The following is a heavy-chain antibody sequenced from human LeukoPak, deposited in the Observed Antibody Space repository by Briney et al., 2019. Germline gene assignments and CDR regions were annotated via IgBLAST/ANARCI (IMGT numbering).Heavy chain of an antibody. Sequence: GASVKVSCKASGGTFSSYAISWVRQAPGQGLEWMGGIIPIFGTANYAQKFQGRVTITADESTSTAYMELSSLRSEDTAVYYCARDPIVGAIKGLDYWGQGTLVTVSS. D-gene: IGHD1-26*01. CDR2: IIPIFGTA. V-gene: IGHV1-69*01. J-gene: IGHJ4*02. CDR1: GGTFSSYA. CDR3: ARDPIVGAIKGLDY.